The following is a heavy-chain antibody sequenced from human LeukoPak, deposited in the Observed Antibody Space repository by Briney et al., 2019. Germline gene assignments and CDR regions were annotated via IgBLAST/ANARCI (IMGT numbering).Heavy chain of an antibody. CDR1: GFTFSSYA. CDR3: ARGTMVRGVIGERSDY. CDR2: ISSNGGST. V-gene: IGHV3-64*01. Sequence: GGSLRLSCAASGFTFSSYAMHWVRQAPGKGLEYVSAISSNGGSTYYANSVKGRFTISRDNSKNTLYLQMGSLRAEDMAVYYCARGTMVRGVIGERSDYWGQGTLVTVSS. J-gene: IGHJ4*02. D-gene: IGHD3-10*01.